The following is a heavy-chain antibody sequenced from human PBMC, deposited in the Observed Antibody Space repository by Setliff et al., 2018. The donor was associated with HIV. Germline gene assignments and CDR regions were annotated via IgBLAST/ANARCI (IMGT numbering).Heavy chain of an antibody. CDR3: ARDYLYYNLYNGSPVYGMDV. CDR2: ISPDGNNK. CDR1: GFTFNNYR. J-gene: IGHJ6*02. V-gene: IGHV3-30*04. Sequence: GGSLRLSCAASGFTFNNYRFHWVRQTPGKGLEWVTNISPDGNNKYYADSVKGRFTVSRDNSRDTLYLQMNSLRAEDTALYYCARDYLYYNLYNGSPVYGMDVWGQGTTVTVSS. D-gene: IGHD3-3*01.